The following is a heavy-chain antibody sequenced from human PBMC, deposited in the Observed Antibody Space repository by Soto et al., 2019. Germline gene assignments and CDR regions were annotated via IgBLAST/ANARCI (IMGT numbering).Heavy chain of an antibody. J-gene: IGHJ4*02. Sequence: PGGSLRLSCAASGFTFSSYAMHWVRQAPGKGLEYVSAITSSGGNTDYASSVKGRFTISRDNAKNTLYLQMSSLRAEDTAVYYCARVKGSYAIDYWGQGTLVTVSS. D-gene: IGHD3-10*01. V-gene: IGHV3-64*04. CDR1: GFTFSSYA. CDR2: ITSSGGNT. CDR3: ARVKGSYAIDY.